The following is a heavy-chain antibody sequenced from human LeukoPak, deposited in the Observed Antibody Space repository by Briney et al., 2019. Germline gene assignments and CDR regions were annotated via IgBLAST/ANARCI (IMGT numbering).Heavy chain of an antibody. D-gene: IGHD2-8*01. Sequence: GSSVKVSCKASGGTFSSYAISWVRQAPGQGLEWMGGIIPIFGTANYAQKFQGRVTITADESTSTAYMELSSLRSEDTAVYYCARAGIGYCTNGVCLFPFDYWGQGTLVTVSS. V-gene: IGHV1-69*01. CDR1: GGTFSSYA. CDR3: ARAGIGYCTNGVCLFPFDY. J-gene: IGHJ4*02. CDR2: IIPIFGTA.